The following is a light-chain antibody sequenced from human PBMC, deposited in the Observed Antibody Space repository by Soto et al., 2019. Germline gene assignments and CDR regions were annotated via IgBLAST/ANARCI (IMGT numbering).Light chain of an antibody. CDR1: SSDVGGYNY. V-gene: IGLV2-14*01. J-gene: IGLJ2*01. Sequence: QSALTQPASVSGSPGQSITISCTGTSSDVGGYNYVSWYQQHPGKAPNLMIYEVSNRPSGVSNRFSGSKSGNTAALTISGRQAEDEADDYCSSYTSSSTPVVFGGGTKLTVL. CDR2: EVS. CDR3: SSYTSSSTPVV.